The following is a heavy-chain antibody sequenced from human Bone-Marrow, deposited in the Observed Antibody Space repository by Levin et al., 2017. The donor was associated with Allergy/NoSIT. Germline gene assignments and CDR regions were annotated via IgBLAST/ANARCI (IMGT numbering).Heavy chain of an antibody. V-gene: IGHV3-15*01. J-gene: IGHJ6*03. CDR3: ATGPASDYYYYMGV. Sequence: AGGSLRLSCAASGFTFNNAWMTWVRQAPGKGLEWVGRIYSKTDGGTTDYAAPVKGRFTISRDDSKDTLFLQMNSLKIEDTAVYYCATGPASDYYYYMGVWGIGTTVTVSS. CDR2: IYSKTDGGTT. CDR1: GFTFNNAW.